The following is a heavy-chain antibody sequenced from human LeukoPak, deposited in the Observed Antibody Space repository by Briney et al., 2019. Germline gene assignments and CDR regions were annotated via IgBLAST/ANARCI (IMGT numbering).Heavy chain of an antibody. CDR1: GFTFSSYS. V-gene: IGHV3-21*01. CDR2: ISSSSIYI. D-gene: IGHD6-6*01. Sequence: GGSLRLSCAASGFTFSSYSMNWVRQAPGKGLEWVSCISSSSIYIYYADSVPGRFTISRDNAKNSLYLQTNSLRAEDTDVYYCARGSGAARRWVRFDPWGQGTLVTVSS. J-gene: IGHJ5*02. CDR3: ARGSGAARRWVRFDP.